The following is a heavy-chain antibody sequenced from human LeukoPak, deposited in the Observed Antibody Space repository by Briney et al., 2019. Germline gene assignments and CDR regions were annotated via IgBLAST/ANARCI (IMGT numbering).Heavy chain of an antibody. J-gene: IGHJ5*02. Sequence: ASVKVSCKASGYTFTGYYMHWVRQAPGQGLEWMGRINPNSGGTNYAQKFQGRVTMTRDTSISTAYMELSRLRSDDTAMYYCARDPYYYDSSGYSFHPWGQGTLVPVSS. CDR2: INPNSGGT. CDR1: GYTFTGYY. V-gene: IGHV1-2*06. CDR3: ARDPYYYDSSGYSFHP. D-gene: IGHD3-22*01.